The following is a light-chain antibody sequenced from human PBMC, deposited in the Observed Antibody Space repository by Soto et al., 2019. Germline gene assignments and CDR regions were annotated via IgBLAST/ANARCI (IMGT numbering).Light chain of an antibody. CDR1: QSIGKH. CDR2: GAS. J-gene: IGKJ4*01. CDR3: QQGLT. V-gene: IGKV3-20*01. Sequence: TQSPSTLSASVGDRVTITCRASQSIGKHLNWYQQKPGQAPRLLIYGASSRATGIPDRFSGSGSGTDFTLTISRLEPEDFAVYYCQQGLTFGGGTKVDIK.